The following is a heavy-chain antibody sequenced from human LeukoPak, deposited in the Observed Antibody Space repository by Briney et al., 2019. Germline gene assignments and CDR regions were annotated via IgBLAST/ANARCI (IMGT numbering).Heavy chain of an antibody. V-gene: IGHV3-30*18. D-gene: IGHD3-22*01. CDR3: AKDRWDSSRYCY. Sequence: GGSLRLSCAASGFTFSDHYMHWVRQAPGKGLEWVAVISYDGSNKYYADSVKGRFTISRDNSKNTLYLQMNSLRAEDTAVYYCAKDRWDSSRYCYWGQGTLVTVSS. J-gene: IGHJ4*02. CDR1: GFTFSDHY. CDR2: ISYDGSNK.